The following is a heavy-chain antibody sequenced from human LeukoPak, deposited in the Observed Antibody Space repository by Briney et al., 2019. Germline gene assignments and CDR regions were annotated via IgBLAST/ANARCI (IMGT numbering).Heavy chain of an antibody. V-gene: IGHV4-39*01. D-gene: IGHD2-2*02. CDR3: ARLGSGYCSSTSCYTSGSKDDY. Sequence: SETLSLTCTVSGGSISSYYWGWIRQPPGKGLEWIGSIYYSGSTYYNPSLKSRVTISVDTSKNQFSLKLSSVTAADTAVYYCARLGSGYCSSTSCYTSGSKDDYWGQGTLVTVSS. CDR1: GGSISSYY. J-gene: IGHJ4*02. CDR2: IYYSGST.